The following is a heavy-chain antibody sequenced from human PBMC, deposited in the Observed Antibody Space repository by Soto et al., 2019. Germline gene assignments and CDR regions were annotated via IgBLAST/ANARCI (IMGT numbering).Heavy chain of an antibody. CDR3: ARAEQDPSGSNTRSYFDY. D-gene: IGHD3-3*01. Sequence: QVQLQQWGAGLLKPSETLSLTCAVYGGSFSGYYWSWIRQPPGKGLEWIGEINHSGSTNYNPSLKSRVTISVDXXKXQXXLKLSSVTAADTAVYYCARAEQDPSGSNTRSYFDYWGQGTLVTVSS. CDR1: GGSFSGYY. J-gene: IGHJ4*02. CDR2: INHSGST. V-gene: IGHV4-34*01.